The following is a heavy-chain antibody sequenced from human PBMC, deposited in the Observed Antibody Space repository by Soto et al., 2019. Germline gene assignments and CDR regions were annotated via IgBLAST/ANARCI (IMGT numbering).Heavy chain of an antibody. CDR1: GYSFTDSH. D-gene: IGHD3-10*02. CDR2: IAPSSGGT. Sequence: ASVKVSCKTSGYSFTDSHLHWVRQAPGQGLEWMGWIAPSSGGTKFARKFQGRLTISRDNSKNTMYLQMNSLRAEDTAVYYCAKDPTPRDFLFIHYFDSWGQGSLVTVSS. CDR3: AKDPTPRDFLFIHYFDS. V-gene: IGHV1-2*02. J-gene: IGHJ4*02.